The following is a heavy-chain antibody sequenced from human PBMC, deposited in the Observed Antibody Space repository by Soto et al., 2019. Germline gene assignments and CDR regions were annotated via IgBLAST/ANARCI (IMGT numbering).Heavy chain of an antibody. CDR3: PPEGTGFDY. V-gene: IGHV3-73*02. CDR2: IRSKANSYAT. Sequence: EVQLVESGGGLVQPGGSLKLSCAASGFTFSGSAMHWVRQASGKGLEWVGRIRSKANSYATAYAPSVKGRFTVSRDDSRNTTYLQLNSLKSEDTAVYYCPPEGTGFDYWGQGTLVTVSS. D-gene: IGHD1-1*01. J-gene: IGHJ4*02. CDR1: GFTFSGSA.